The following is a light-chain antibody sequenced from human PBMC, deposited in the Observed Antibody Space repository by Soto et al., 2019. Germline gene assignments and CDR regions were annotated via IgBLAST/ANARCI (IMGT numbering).Light chain of an antibody. CDR3: QQSYSGPLT. Sequence: DIQMTQSPSSLSASVGDRVTITCRASQSISSYFNWYQQKPGKAPKVLIYAASSLQSGVPSRFSGIGSGTDFTLSISSLQPEDFATYYCQQSYSGPLTFGGGTKVDIK. CDR1: QSISSY. J-gene: IGKJ4*01. V-gene: IGKV1-39*01. CDR2: AAS.